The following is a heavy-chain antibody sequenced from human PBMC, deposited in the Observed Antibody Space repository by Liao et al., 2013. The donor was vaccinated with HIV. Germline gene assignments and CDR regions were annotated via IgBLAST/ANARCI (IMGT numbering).Heavy chain of an antibody. CDR1: GGSINSYY. D-gene: IGHD4-17*01. CDR3: ARPDDYGDYLDY. V-gene: IGHV4-4*07. CDR2: IYSSGST. Sequence: QVQLQESGPRLVKPSETLSLTCTISGGSINSYYWSWIRQPAGKGLEWLGRIYSSGSTDYNPSLKSRVTMSVDTSKNQFSLKLSSVTAADTAVYYCARPDDYGDYLDYWGQGTLVTVSS. J-gene: IGHJ4*02.